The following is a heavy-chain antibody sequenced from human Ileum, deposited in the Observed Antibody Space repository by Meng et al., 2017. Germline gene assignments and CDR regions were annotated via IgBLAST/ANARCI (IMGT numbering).Heavy chain of an antibody. J-gene: IGHJ5*02. V-gene: IGHV4-59*08. Sequence: QVQLQESGPGLVKPSETLALTCSVSGASISSHYWTWIRQPPGKGLEYIGYIYYRGGDSYNPSLRSRVTMSVDTSKNQFSLNLSSVTAADTAVYYCARLLDSSDWGWFDPWGQGTLVTVSS. CDR1: GASISSHY. CDR2: IYYRGGD. CDR3: ARLLDSSDWGWFDP. D-gene: IGHD3-22*01.